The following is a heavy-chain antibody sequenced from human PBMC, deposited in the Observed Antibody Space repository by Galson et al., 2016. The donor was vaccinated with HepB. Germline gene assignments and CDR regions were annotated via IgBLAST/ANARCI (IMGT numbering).Heavy chain of an antibody. J-gene: IGHJ4*02. Sequence: SLRLSCAASAFTFSSYGMHWVRQAPGKGLEWVAVIYYHGSNKNYADSVKGRFTISRDNPKNTVYLKMNSLRAKDTAVYYCARENYFDQNHFDYWGQGTLVTVSS. CDR2: IYYHGSNK. V-gene: IGHV3-33*01. CDR1: AFTFSSYG. CDR3: ARENYFDQNHFDY. D-gene: IGHD3-22*01.